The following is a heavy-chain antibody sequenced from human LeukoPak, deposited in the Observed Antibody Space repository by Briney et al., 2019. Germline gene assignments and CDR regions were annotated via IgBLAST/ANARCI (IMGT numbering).Heavy chain of an antibody. D-gene: IGHD4-17*01. Sequence: PGGSLRLSCAASGFTFSSHAMSWDRQAPGKGLEWVSSLSGSGGTTYHADSVKGRFSISRDNSKNTLYLQLNSLRAEDTAVYYCAKGGSTSRVTTSRVVFGYYYYLDVWGKGTPVTVSS. CDR2: LSGSGGTT. CDR1: GFTFSSHA. J-gene: IGHJ6*03. CDR3: AKGGSTSRVTTSRVVFGYYYYLDV. V-gene: IGHV3-23*01.